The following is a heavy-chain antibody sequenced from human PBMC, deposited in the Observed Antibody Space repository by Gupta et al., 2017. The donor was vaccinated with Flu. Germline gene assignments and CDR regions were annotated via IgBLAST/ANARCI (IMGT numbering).Heavy chain of an antibody. D-gene: IGHD1-14*01. J-gene: IGHJ4*02. CDR1: GYTVTDYY. CDR2: INPKNGGT. CDR3: SRQGETGF. V-gene: IGHV1-2*02. Sequence: QVRLVPSGAEAKKPGASLKVSGQACGYTVTDYYSHWVRHAPGQGLEWMGWINPKNGGTNYAQKFQVRFTLTRDTSFNTAYMELSSLKSDDTAVYYCSRQGETGFWGQGTLVTVPS.